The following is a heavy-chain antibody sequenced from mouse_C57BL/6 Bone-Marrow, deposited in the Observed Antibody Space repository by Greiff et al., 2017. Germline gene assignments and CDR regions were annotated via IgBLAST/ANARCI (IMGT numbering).Heavy chain of an antibody. CDR3: ARGGYDGYYGY. CDR2: IYPRSGNT. J-gene: IGHJ2*01. V-gene: IGHV1-81*01. D-gene: IGHD2-3*01. Sequence: VQLQQSGAELATPGASVKLSCKASGYTFTSYGISWVKQRTGQGLEWIGEIYPRSGNTYYNEKFKGKATLTADKSSSTAYMELRSLTSEDSAVYFCARGGYDGYYGYWGQGTTLTVSS. CDR1: GYTFTSYG.